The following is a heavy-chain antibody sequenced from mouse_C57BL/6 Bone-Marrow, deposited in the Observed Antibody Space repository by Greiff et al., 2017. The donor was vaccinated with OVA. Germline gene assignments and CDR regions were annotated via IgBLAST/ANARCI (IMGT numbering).Heavy chain of an antibody. V-gene: IGHV1-15*01. D-gene: IGHD1-1*01. CDR2: IDPETGGT. J-gene: IGHJ2*01. CDR3: TRSYSSCGDFDY. Sequence: QVQLQQSGAELVRPGASVTLSCKASGYTFTDYEMHWVKQTPVHGLEWIGAIDPETGGTAYNQKFKGKAILTADKSSSTAYMELRSLTSEDSAVYYCTRSYSSCGDFDYWGQGTTLTVSS. CDR1: GYTFTDYE.